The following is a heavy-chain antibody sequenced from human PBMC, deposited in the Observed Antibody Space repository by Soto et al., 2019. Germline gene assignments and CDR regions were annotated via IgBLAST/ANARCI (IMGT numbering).Heavy chain of an antibody. Sequence: QVLLVQSGAEVKKPGASVKVSCKASGYTFNSYGITWVRQAPGQGLEWMGWISAYNGNTNYAQKLQGRVTVTTDTSTSTAYMELRSLRSDDTAVYYCARGSKPGIAAAGTVSFDPWGQGTLVTVSS. J-gene: IGHJ5*02. CDR2: ISAYNGNT. CDR1: GYTFNSYG. D-gene: IGHD6-13*01. V-gene: IGHV1-18*01. CDR3: ARGSKPGIAAAGTVSFDP.